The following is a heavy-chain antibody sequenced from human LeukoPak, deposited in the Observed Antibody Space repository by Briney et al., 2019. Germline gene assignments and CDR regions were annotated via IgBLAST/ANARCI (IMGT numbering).Heavy chain of an antibody. CDR1: GFTFSSYS. D-gene: IGHD2-2*01. CDR3: ARGGTSCCYFDY. CDR2: ISSSSSYI. V-gene: IGHV3-21*01. Sequence: GGSLRLSCAASGFTFSSYSMNWVRQAPGKGLEWVSSISSSSSYIYYADSVKGRFTISRDNAKNSLYLQMNSLSAEDTAVHYCARGGTSCCYFDYWGQGTLVTVSS. J-gene: IGHJ4*02.